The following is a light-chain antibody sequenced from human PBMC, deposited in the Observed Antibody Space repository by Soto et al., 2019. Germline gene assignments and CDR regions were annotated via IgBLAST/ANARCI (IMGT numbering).Light chain of an antibody. J-gene: IGKJ1*01. CDR2: AAS. CDR1: QSISNY. V-gene: IGKV1-39*01. CDR3: QQSFSPLWT. Sequence: DIQMTQSPSSLSASVGDRVTITCRASQSISNYLNWYQQKPGKAPKLLIYAASSMQRGVPSRFSVSGCETDFTLTISSLQPDDSANYYCQQSFSPLWTFGQGTKVEV.